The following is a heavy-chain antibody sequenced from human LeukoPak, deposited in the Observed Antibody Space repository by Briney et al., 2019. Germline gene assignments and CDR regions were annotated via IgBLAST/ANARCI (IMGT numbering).Heavy chain of an antibody. D-gene: IGHD3-22*01. Sequence: ASVKVSCKASGYTFTSYGISWVRQAPGQGLEWMGWISAYNGDTSYAQKLQGRVTMTTDTSTSTAYMELRSLRSDDTAVYYCARDRKWINYDSSGHDYWGQGTLVTVSS. CDR1: GYTFTSYG. CDR3: ARDRKWINYDSSGHDY. J-gene: IGHJ4*02. V-gene: IGHV1-18*01. CDR2: ISAYNGDT.